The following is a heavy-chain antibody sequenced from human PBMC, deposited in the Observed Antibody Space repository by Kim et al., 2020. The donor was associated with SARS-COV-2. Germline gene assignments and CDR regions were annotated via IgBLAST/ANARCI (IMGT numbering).Heavy chain of an antibody. CDR1: GYTFTGYY. CDR3: ARSTRLMVYANYYYYGMDV. CDR2: INPNSGGT. V-gene: IGHV1-2*02. Sequence: ASVKVSCKASGYTFTGYYMHWVRQAPGQGLEWMGWINPNSGGTNYAQKFQGRVTMTRDTSISTAYMELSRLRSDDTAVYYCARSTRLMVYANYYYYGMDVWGQGTTVTVSS. D-gene: IGHD2-8*01. J-gene: IGHJ6*02.